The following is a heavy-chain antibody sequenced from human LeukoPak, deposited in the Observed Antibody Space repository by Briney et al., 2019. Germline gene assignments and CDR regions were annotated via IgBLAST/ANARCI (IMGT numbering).Heavy chain of an antibody. V-gene: IGHV3-7*01. CDR3: ARGQHYYDFWSGSPRHPAYNWFDP. D-gene: IGHD3-3*01. Sequence: GGSLRLSCAASGFTFSSYWMSWVRQAPGKGLEWVANIKQDGSEKYYVDSVKGRFTISRDNAKNSLYLQMNSLRAEDTAVYYCARGQHYYDFWSGSPRHPAYNWFDPWGQGTLVTVSS. CDR1: GFTFSSYW. J-gene: IGHJ5*02. CDR2: IKQDGSEK.